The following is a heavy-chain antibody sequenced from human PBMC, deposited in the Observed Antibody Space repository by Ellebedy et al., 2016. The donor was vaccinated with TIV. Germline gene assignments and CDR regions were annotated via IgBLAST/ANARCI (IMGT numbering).Heavy chain of an antibody. Sequence: GESLKISCAASGFTFSNYWMSWVRQAPGKGLEWVANIKQDGSETYYVDSVKGRFTVSSDKSKNMLYLQMNSLRVEDTAVYYCAKVNWFGESRKTGDYWGQGTLVTVSS. D-gene: IGHD3-10*01. V-gene: IGHV3-7*03. J-gene: IGHJ4*02. CDR2: IKQDGSET. CDR3: AKVNWFGESRKTGDY. CDR1: GFTFSNYW.